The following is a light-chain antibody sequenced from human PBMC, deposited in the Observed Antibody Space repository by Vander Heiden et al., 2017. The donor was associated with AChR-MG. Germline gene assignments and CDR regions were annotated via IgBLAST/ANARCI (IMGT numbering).Light chain of an antibody. J-gene: IGKJ1*01. CDR2: GAS. CDR3: QQDNNWPQT. CDR1: QSVSSN. V-gene: IGKV3-15*01. Sequence: EIVMTQSPATPSASPGERATLSCTASQSVSSNVAWYQQTPRQAPRLLFYGASTRATGIPARFSSGWCGTEFTLTISILQSEDFAVYYCQQDNNWPQTFGQGTKVEIK.